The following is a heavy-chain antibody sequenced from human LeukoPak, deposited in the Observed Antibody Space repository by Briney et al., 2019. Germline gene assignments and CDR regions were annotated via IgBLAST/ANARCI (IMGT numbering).Heavy chain of an antibody. Sequence: GGSLRLSCAASGFTFRNYWMGWVRQAPGKGLEWVSYISSSGSTKYYADSVRGRSTISRDNAKNSLYLQMNSLRAEDTAVYYCARVRSWFGEGMDVWGQGTTVTVSS. J-gene: IGHJ6*02. CDR3: ARVRSWFGEGMDV. CDR2: ISSSGSTK. CDR1: GFTFRNYW. D-gene: IGHD3-10*01. V-gene: IGHV3-48*03.